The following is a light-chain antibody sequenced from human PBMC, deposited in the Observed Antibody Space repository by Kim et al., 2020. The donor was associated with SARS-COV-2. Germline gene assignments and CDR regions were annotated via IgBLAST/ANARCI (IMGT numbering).Light chain of an antibody. Sequence: QSITIACTGTSSDFGGYKYVAWYQQHPGKVPKLLIYDVSNRPSGVSNRFSGSKSGNTASLTISGLQAEDEADYYCSSYTSSSTNYVFGTGTKVTVL. CDR3: SSYTSSSTNYV. CDR2: DVS. J-gene: IGLJ1*01. CDR1: SSDFGGYKY. V-gene: IGLV2-14*03.